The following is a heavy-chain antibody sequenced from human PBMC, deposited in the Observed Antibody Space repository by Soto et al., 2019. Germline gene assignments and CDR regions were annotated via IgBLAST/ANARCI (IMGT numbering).Heavy chain of an antibody. J-gene: IGHJ4*02. CDR2: ISYDGSNK. Sequence: QVQLVESGGGVVQPGRSLRLSCAASGFTFSSYAMHWVRQAPGKGLEWVAVISYDGSNKYYADSVKGRFTISRDNSKNTLYLQMNSLRAEDTAVYYCARSAYSSSCEYWGQGTLVTVSS. V-gene: IGHV3-30-3*01. CDR3: ARSAYSSSCEY. D-gene: IGHD6-6*01. CDR1: GFTFSSYA.